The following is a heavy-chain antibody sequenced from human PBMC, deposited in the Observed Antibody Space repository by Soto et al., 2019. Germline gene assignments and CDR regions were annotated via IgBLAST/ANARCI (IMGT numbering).Heavy chain of an antibody. CDR1: GFTFSSYS. CDR2: ISSSSSYI. D-gene: IGHD3-16*01. V-gene: IGHV3-21*01. CDR3: ARDWGYYYYYGMDV. J-gene: IGHJ6*02. Sequence: EVQLVESGGGLVKPGGSLRLSCAASGFTFSSYSMNWVRQAPGKGLEWVSSISSSSSYIYYADSGKGRFTISRDNAKNSLYLQMNSRRAEDTAVYYCARDWGYYYYYGMDVWGQGTTVTVSS.